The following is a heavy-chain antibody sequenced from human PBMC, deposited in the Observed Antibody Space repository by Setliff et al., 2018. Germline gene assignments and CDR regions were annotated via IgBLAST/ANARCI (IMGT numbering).Heavy chain of an antibody. D-gene: IGHD5-18*01. CDR3: ATVSPGGYSYGLDY. CDR2: FDPEDGET. J-gene: IGHJ4*02. V-gene: IGHV1-24*01. CDR1: GGTFSSYA. Sequence: ASVKVSCKASGGTFSSYAISWVRQAPGQGLEWMGGFDPEDGETIYAQKFQGRFTMTEDTSTDTAYMELSSLRSEDTAVYYCATVSPGGYSYGLDYWGQGTLVTVSS.